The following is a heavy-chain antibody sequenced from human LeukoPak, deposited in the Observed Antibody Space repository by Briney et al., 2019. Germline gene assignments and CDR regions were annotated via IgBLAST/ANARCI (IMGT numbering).Heavy chain of an antibody. CDR3: ATVSDSGADSSGINYFDY. D-gene: IGHD3-22*01. CDR1: GYTLTELS. Sequence: ASVKVSCKVSGYTLTELSMHWVRQAPGKGLEWMGGFDPEDGETIYAQKFQGRVTMTEDTSTDTAYMVLSSLRSEDTAVYYCATVSDSGADSSGINYFDYWGQGTLVTVSS. V-gene: IGHV1-24*01. CDR2: FDPEDGET. J-gene: IGHJ4*02.